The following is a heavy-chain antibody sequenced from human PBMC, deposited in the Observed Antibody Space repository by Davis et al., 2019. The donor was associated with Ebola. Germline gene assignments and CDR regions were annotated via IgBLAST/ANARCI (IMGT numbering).Heavy chain of an antibody. CDR2: ISTSSSTL. CDR3: AKESSSIAAPGTHYYYYGMDV. Sequence: GESLKISCAASGFTFSSYEMNWVRQAPGKGLEWVSFISTSSSTLYYADSVKGRFTISRDNSKNTLYLQMNSLRAEDTAVYYCAKESSSIAAPGTHYYYYGMDVWGQGTTVTVSS. CDR1: GFTFSSYE. D-gene: IGHD6-6*01. J-gene: IGHJ6*02. V-gene: IGHV3-48*01.